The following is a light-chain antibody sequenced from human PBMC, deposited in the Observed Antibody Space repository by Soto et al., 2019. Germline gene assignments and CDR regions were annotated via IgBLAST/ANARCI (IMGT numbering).Light chain of an antibody. CDR3: QNYNRAPWT. CDR2: GAS. V-gene: IGKV1-27*01. J-gene: IGKJ1*01. Sequence: DIPMTQSPSSLSASVGDRVTITCRASEDISNYLAWYQQKPGKVPKLLIYGASTLQSGVPSRFSGSGSGTDFTLTISSLQTEDVATYYCQNYNRAPWTFGQGNKVESK. CDR1: EDISNY.